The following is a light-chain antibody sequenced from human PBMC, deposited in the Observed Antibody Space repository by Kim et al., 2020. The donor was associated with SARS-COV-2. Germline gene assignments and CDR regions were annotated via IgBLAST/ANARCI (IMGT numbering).Light chain of an antibody. CDR1: SLRSYY. CDR2: GKN. Sequence: VALGKTVRNTCKGDSLRSYYATWYQQKPGQAPIVVIYGKNNRPSGIPDRFSGSSSGDTASLTITGTQAGDEADYYCNSRGSNDNVLFGGGTKLTVL. J-gene: IGLJ2*01. V-gene: IGLV3-19*01. CDR3: NSRGSNDNVL.